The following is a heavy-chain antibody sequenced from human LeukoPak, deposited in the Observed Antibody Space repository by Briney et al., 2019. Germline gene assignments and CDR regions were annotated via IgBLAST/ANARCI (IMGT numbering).Heavy chain of an antibody. J-gene: IGHJ5*02. D-gene: IGHD2-8*02. CDR3: AKDVWWSVS. CDR2: ISAHGLDT. V-gene: IGHV3-23*01. Sequence: LPGGSLRLSCAASGFTFSSYSMTWVRQAPGKGLEWVSAISAHGLDTFYAPSVKGRFTISRDNSQNTLYLQIDSLRAEDTAIYYCAKDVWWSVSWGQGTLVTVSS. CDR1: GFTFSSYS.